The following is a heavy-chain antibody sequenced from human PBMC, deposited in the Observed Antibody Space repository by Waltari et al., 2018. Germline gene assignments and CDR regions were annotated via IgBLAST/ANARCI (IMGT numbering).Heavy chain of an antibody. J-gene: IGHJ4*02. Sequence: QLQLQESGPGLVKPSETLSLTCTVSGGSISSSSYYWGWIRQPPGKGVEWSGSIYYGGSTYYNQSLKSRVTRSVDTAKNQFSRELRSVTAADTAVYYCARYGRDYYDSSGPFDYWGQGTLVTVSS. V-gene: IGHV4-39*01. CDR2: IYYGGST. D-gene: IGHD3-22*01. CDR3: ARYGRDYYDSSGPFDY. CDR1: GGSISSSSYY.